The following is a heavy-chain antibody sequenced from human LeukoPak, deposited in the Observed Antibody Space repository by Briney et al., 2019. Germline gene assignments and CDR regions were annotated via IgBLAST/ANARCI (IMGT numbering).Heavy chain of an antibody. V-gene: IGHV1-58*01. CDR1: GYTFTSYG. D-gene: IGHD2-21*02. Sequence: GASVKVSCKASGYTFTSYGLTWVRQAPGQRLEWIGWIAVGSSNTKYAQKFQERVSITRDMSTSTAYMELSSLRSDDTAVYYCAASVGGVTALVFNIWGQGTMVTVSS. J-gene: IGHJ3*02. CDR2: IAVGSSNT. CDR3: AASVGGVTALVFNI.